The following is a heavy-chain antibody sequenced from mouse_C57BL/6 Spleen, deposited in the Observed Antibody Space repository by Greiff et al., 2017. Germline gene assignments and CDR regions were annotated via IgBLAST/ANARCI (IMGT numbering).Heavy chain of an antibody. V-gene: IGHV1-61*01. Sequence: QVQLQQPGAELVRPGSSVKLSCKASGYTFTSYWMDWVKQRPGQGLEWIGNIYPSDSETHYNQKFKDKATLTVDKSSSTAYMQLSSLTSEDAAVCYCARVTTVVFDYWGQGTTLTVSA. D-gene: IGHD1-1*01. CDR1: GYTFTSYW. CDR2: IYPSDSET. CDR3: ARVTTVVFDY. J-gene: IGHJ2*01.